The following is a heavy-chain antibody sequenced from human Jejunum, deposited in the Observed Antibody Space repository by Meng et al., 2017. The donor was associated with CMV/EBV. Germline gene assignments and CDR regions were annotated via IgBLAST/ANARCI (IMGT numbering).Heavy chain of an antibody. CDR3: ARGGYCSSTSCYSGNAFDI. Sequence: SSYYWTWVGQPPGKGLEWIAYIYYSGSTTYNPSHKRRVTIAVDTSKNHFSLKLSSMTAADTAVYYCARGGYCSSTSCYSGNAFDIWGQGTMVTVSS. J-gene: IGHJ3*02. D-gene: IGHD2-2*02. CDR1: SSYY. V-gene: IGHV4-59*01. CDR2: IYYSGST.